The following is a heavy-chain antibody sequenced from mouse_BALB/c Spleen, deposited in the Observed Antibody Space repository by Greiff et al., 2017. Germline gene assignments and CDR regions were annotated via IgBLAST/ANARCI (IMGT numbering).Heavy chain of an antibody. CDR2: IYPGNGDT. Sequence: QVQLQQSGAELVRPGALVKLSCKASGFNIKDYYMHWVKQRPEQGLEWIGAIYPGNGDTSYNQKFKGKATLTADKSSSTAYMQLSSLTSEDSAVYYCARRRQLGPYYFDYWGQGTTLTVSS. J-gene: IGHJ2*01. CDR1: GFNIKDYY. CDR3: ARRRQLGPYYFDY. V-gene: IGHV1-12*01. D-gene: IGHD3-2*01.